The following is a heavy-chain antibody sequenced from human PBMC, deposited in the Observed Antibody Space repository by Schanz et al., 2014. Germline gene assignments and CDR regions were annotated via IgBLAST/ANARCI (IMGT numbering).Heavy chain of an antibody. V-gene: IGHV3-48*01. Sequence: EVQLVESGGGLVQPGGSLRLSCAASGFTFSSNSMNWVRQAPGKGLEWISYIGSSSSRTDYADSVKGRFTISRDNAKNTLYLQMNNLRAEDSAVYYCASSQSGFYFDYWGQGTLVTVSS. CDR3: ASSQSGFYFDY. CDR1: GFTFSSNS. D-gene: IGHD1-26*01. CDR2: IGSSSSRT. J-gene: IGHJ4*02.